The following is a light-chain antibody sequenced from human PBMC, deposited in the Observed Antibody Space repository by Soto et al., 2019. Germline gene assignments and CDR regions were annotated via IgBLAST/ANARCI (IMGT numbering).Light chain of an antibody. CDR3: MQALQTPWA. CDR2: LGS. CDR1: QSLLHRSGYNY. Sequence: DIVMTQSPLSLPVTPGEPASISCRASQSLLHRSGYNYLDWYLQKPGQSPQLLIYLGSNRDSGVPDRFSGSGSGTDFTLKISRVEAEDVGIYYCMQALQTPWAFGQGTKVEIK. V-gene: IGKV2-28*01. J-gene: IGKJ1*01.